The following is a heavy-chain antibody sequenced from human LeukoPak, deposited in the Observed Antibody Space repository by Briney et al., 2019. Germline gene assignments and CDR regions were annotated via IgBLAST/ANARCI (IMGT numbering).Heavy chain of an antibody. CDR2: IYYSGST. CDR1: GGSISSGDYY. V-gene: IGHV4-30-4*01. CDR3: ARGRSGDYVVFDY. Sequence: SETLSLTCTVSGGSISSGDYYWSWIRQPPGKGLEWIGYIYYSGSTYYNPSLKSRVTISVDTSKNQFSLKLSSVTAADTAVYYCARGRSGDYVVFDYWGQGTLVTVSS. J-gene: IGHJ4*02. D-gene: IGHD4-17*01.